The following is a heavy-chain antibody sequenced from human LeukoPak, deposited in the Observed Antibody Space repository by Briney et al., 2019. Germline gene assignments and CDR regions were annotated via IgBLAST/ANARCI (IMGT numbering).Heavy chain of an antibody. CDR1: GGTFSSYA. CDR3: ARAGGRAFDI. J-gene: IGHJ3*02. Sequence: EASVKVSCKASGGTFSSYAISWVRQAPGQGLEWMGGIIPIFGTANYAQKFQGRVTITADKSTSKAYMELSSLRSEDTAVYYCARAGGRAFDIWGQGTMVTVSS. V-gene: IGHV1-69*06. CDR2: IIPIFGTA.